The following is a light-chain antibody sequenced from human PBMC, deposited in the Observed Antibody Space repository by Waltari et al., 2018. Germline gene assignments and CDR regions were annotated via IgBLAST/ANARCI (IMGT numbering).Light chain of an antibody. CDR1: QGIRDE. CDR2: GAS. V-gene: IGKV1-17*01. J-gene: IGKJ1*01. Sequence: DIQMTQSPSSLSASIGDRVTITCRASQGIRDELGWYQQNPGKAPKRLIYGASNVQSGVPSRFSVSGSGTEFTLTISSLQPEDFATYYCLQHDSYPWTFGQGTKV. CDR3: LQHDSYPWT.